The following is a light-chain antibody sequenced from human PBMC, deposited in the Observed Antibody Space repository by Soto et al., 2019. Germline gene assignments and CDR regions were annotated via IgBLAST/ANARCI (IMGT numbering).Light chain of an antibody. J-gene: IGLJ1*01. CDR1: SSNIGNNA. CDR2: YDD. Sequence: QSVLTQPPSVSEAPRQRDTISCSGSSSNIGNNAVNWYQQLPGKAPKLLIYYDDLLPSGVSDRFSGSKSGTSASLAISGLQSEDEADYYCAAWDDSLNGLVFGTGTKVTVL. CDR3: AAWDDSLNGLV. V-gene: IGLV1-36*01.